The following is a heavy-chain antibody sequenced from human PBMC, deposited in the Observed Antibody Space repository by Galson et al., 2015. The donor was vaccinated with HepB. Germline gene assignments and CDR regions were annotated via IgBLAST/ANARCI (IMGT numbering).Heavy chain of an antibody. CDR1: GASITSGGYY. Sequence: TLSLTCTVSGASITSGGYYWSWIRQHPGKGPEWIGYIYYSGTTYYNPSLKSRVTISLDTSKNQFSLKLSSVTAADTAIYYCARESHPYYYMDVWGRGTTVTVSS. J-gene: IGHJ6*03. CDR2: IYYSGTT. CDR3: ARESHPYYYMDV. D-gene: IGHD2-21*01. V-gene: IGHV4-31*03.